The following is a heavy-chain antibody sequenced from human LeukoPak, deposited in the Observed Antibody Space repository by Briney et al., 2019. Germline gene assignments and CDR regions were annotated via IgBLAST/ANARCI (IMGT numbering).Heavy chain of an antibody. Sequence: GASVKVSCKASGYTFTDYYTHWVRQAPGQGLEWMGWINPNSGGTNYAQKFQGRVTMTRDTSISTAYMELSRLRSDDTAVCYCARDLSGRYEFDYWGQGTLVTVSS. CDR1: GYTFTDYY. CDR3: ARDLSGRYEFDY. CDR2: INPNSGGT. J-gene: IGHJ4*02. D-gene: IGHD1-26*01. V-gene: IGHV1-2*02.